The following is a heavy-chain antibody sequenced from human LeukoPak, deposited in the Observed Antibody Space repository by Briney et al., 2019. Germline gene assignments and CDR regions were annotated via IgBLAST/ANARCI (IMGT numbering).Heavy chain of an antibody. CDR2: INHSGST. J-gene: IGHJ4*02. V-gene: IGHV4-30-4*01. CDR3: AAPRDYSGTFDY. CDR1: GGSISSGDYY. Sequence: PSQTLSLTCTVSGGSISSGDYYWSWIRQPPGKGLEWIGEINHSGSTHYNPSLKSRVTISIDTTKNQFSLKLSSVTAADTALYYCAAPRDYSGTFDYWGQGALVTVSS. D-gene: IGHD4-11*01.